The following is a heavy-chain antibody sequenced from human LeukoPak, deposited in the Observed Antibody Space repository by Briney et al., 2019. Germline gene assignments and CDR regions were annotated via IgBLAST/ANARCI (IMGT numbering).Heavy chain of an antibody. CDR1: GGSISSYY. J-gene: IGHJ5*02. Sequence: TSETLSLTCTVSGGSISSYYWSWIRQPPGKGLEWIGYIYYRGSTNYNPSLKSRVTISVDTSKNRFSLKLSSVTAADTAVYYCARVLGYCTNGVCYKNWFDPWGQGTLVTVSS. CDR3: ARVLGYCTNGVCYKNWFDP. CDR2: IYYRGST. V-gene: IGHV4-59*08. D-gene: IGHD2-8*01.